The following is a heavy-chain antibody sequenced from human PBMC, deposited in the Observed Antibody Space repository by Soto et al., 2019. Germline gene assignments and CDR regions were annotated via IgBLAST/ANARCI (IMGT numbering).Heavy chain of an antibody. CDR3: ARDLGGWPDY. Sequence: GASVKVSCKASGYIFTNYYMHWVRQAPGQGLEWMGTINAGGGYTTYAQRFQGRVTMTRDTSTSTVSMELSSLRSEDTAVYYCARDLGGWPDYWGQGTLVTVSS. CDR1: GYIFTNYY. V-gene: IGHV1-46*01. D-gene: IGHD2-15*01. J-gene: IGHJ4*02. CDR2: INAGGGYT.